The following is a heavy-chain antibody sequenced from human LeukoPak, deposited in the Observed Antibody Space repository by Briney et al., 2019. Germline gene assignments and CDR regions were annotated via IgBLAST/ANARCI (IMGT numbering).Heavy chain of an antibody. CDR1: GFTFSSYA. CDR2: ISYDGSNK. CDR3: AKVGYDFWSGYDVVEYYFDY. D-gene: IGHD3-3*01. Sequence: PGGSLRLSCAASGFTFSSYAMHWVRQAPGKGLEWVAVISYDGSNKYYADSVKGRFTIPRVNSKTTLYLQMNSLRAEDTAVYYCAKVGYDFWSGYDVVEYYFDYWGQGTLVTASS. V-gene: IGHV3-30-3*01. J-gene: IGHJ4*02.